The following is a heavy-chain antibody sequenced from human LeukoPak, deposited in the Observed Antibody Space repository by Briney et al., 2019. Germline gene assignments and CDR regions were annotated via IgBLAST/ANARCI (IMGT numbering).Heavy chain of an antibody. J-gene: IGHJ3*02. Sequence: PSETLSLTCAVYGGSFSGYYWSWIRQPPGKGLEWIGEINHSGSTNYNPSLKSRVTISVDTSKNQFSLKLSSVTAADTAVYYCARGFLERLLIRGHAFDIWGQGTMVTVSS. CDR2: INHSGST. CDR3: ARGFLERLLIRGHAFDI. D-gene: IGHD3-3*01. V-gene: IGHV4-34*01. CDR1: GGSFSGYY.